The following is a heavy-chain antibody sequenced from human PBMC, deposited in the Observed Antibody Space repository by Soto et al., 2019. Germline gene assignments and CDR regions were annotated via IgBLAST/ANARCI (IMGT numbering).Heavy chain of an antibody. CDR3: TPIFRRVRAYYYSGMDV. J-gene: IGHJ6*02. CDR1: GFTFSNAW. D-gene: IGHD3-10*01. V-gene: IGHV3-15*01. CDR2: IKSKTDGGTT. Sequence: GGSLRLSCAASGFTFSNAWMSWVRQAPGKGLEWVGRIKSKTDGGTTDYAAPVKGRFTSSREDSKNTLYLQMNSLTTEDTAVYYCTPIFRRVRAYYYSGMDVGGQGTTVTISS.